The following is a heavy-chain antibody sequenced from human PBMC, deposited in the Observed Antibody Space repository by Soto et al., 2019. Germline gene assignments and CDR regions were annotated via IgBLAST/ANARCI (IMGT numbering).Heavy chain of an antibody. CDR3: ARISVAVAGTGAFDI. D-gene: IGHD6-19*01. CDR2: IDWDDDK. V-gene: IGHV2-70*01. Sequence: SGPTLVNPTQTLTLTCTFSGVSLSTSGVCVSWIRQPPGKALEWLALIDWDDDKYYSTSLKTRLTISKDTSKNQVVLTMTNMDPVDTATYYCARISVAVAGTGAFDIWGQGTMVTVSS. J-gene: IGHJ3*02. CDR1: GVSLSTSGVC.